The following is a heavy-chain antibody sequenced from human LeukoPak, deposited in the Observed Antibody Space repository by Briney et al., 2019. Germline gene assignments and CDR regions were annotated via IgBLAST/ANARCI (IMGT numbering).Heavy chain of an antibody. CDR2: ISGSGGST. V-gene: IGHV3-23*01. D-gene: IGHD5-18*01. CDR1: GFTFSSYG. CDR3: ARDQDTAMIA. Sequence: GGSLRLSCAASGFTFSSYGMSWVRQAPGKGLEWVSAISGSGGSTYYADSVKGRFIISRDNSKNTLYLQMSSLRAEDTAVYYCARDQDTAMIAWGQGTLVTVSS. J-gene: IGHJ5*02.